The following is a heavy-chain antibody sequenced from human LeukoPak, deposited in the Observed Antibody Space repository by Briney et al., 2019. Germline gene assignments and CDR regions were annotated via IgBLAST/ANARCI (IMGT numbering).Heavy chain of an antibody. Sequence: PGRSLRVSCAASGFTFSNYAMHWVRQAPGKGLEWVAVISYDGSNKYYADSVKGRFTISRDNSKNTLYLQMNSLRAEDTAVYYCARDSPPDYWGQGTLVTVSS. CDR3: ARDSPPDY. J-gene: IGHJ4*02. CDR1: GFTFSNYA. CDR2: ISYDGSNK. V-gene: IGHV3-30*04.